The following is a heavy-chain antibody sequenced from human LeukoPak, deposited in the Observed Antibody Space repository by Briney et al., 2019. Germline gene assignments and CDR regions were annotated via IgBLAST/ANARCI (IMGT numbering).Heavy chain of an antibody. D-gene: IGHD6-13*01. CDR1: GGSISSYY. J-gene: IGHJ5*02. CDR2: IYYSGST. Sequence: KPSETLSLTCTVSGGSISSYYWGWIRQPPGKGLEWIGSIYYSGSTYYNPSLKSRVTISVDTSKNQFSLKLSSVTAADTAVYYCAREPRTAAAGTWFWFDPWGQGTLVTVSS. CDR3: AREPRTAAAGTWFWFDP. V-gene: IGHV4-39*07.